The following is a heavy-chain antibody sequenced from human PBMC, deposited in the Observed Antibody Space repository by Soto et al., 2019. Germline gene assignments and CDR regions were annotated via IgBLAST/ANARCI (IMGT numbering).Heavy chain of an antibody. J-gene: IGHJ5*02. Sequence: QVQLQESGPGLVKPSETLSLPCTVSGGSVSSGSYYWSWIRQPPGKVLEWIGYIYYSGSTNYDPTLQRRVTISVYTSKNQFTLKLSSVTAADTAVYYCSRTFDHWGQGTLVTVSS. CDR3: SRTFDH. CDR2: IYYSGST. V-gene: IGHV4-61*01. CDR1: GGSVSSGSYY.